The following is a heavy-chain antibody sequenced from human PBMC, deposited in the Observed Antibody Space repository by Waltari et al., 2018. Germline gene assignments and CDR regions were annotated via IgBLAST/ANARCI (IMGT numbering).Heavy chain of an antibody. J-gene: IGHJ5*02. Sequence: VQLQESGPGLVKPSQTLSLTCTVSGGSMTSGGDYWSWVRQAPGKGLEWVANIKQDGSEKDYVDSVKGRFTISRDNAKNSLYLQMNSLRAEDTAVYYCARTLAGVVGWWFDPWGQGTLVTVSS. D-gene: IGHD3-16*01. CDR1: GGSMTSGGDY. CDR3: ARTLAGVVGWWFDP. V-gene: IGHV3-7*01. CDR2: IKQDGSEK.